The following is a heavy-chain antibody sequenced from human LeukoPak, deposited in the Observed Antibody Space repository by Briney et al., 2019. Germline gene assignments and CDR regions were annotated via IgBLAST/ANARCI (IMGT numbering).Heavy chain of an antibody. CDR2: ISSSGRTI. Sequence: GGSLRLSCAASGFTFSSYEMNWVRQAPGKGLEWVSYISSSGRTIYYADSVKGRFIISRDNAKNSLFLQMNSLRAEDTAVYYCAKGYSYSDYWGQGTLVTVSS. D-gene: IGHD5-18*01. CDR1: GFTFSSYE. J-gene: IGHJ4*02. V-gene: IGHV3-48*03. CDR3: AKGYSYSDY.